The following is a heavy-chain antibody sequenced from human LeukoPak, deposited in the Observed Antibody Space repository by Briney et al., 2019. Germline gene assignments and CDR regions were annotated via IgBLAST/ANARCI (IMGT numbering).Heavy chain of an antibody. CDR3: ARAVDYRNYFDY. D-gene: IGHD4-11*01. Sequence: PSETLSLTCTVSGDSMTRGGCYWSWVRQHPGKGLEWVGFIYHSGTTFYNPSLESRATISDDTSQSQFSLKLTSVTAADTAVYYCARAVDYRNYFDYWGQGALVTVSS. V-gene: IGHV4-31*03. CDR1: GDSMTRGGCY. J-gene: IGHJ4*02. CDR2: IYHSGTT.